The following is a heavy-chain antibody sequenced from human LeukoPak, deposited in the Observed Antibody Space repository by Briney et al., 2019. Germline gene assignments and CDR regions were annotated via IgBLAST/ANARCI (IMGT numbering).Heavy chain of an antibody. CDR1: GYTFTGYY. J-gene: IGHJ4*02. CDR2: INPNSGGT. V-gene: IGHV1-2*02. CDR3: ARVFGVLYYFDY. D-gene: IGHD3-10*01. Sequence: ASVKVSCKASGYTFTGYYMHWVRQAPGRGLEWMGWINPNSGGTNYAQKFQGRVTMTRDTSISTAYMELRSLRSDDTAVYYCARVFGVLYYFDYWGQGTLVTVSS.